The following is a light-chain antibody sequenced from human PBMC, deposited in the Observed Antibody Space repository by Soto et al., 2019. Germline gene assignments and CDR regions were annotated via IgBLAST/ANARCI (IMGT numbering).Light chain of an antibody. J-gene: IGKJ5*01. V-gene: IGKV3D-20*02. Sequence: EIMLKQSPATLSLSPGERATLFCRASQSVATSQLAWYQQKPGQAPRLLIGASSRATGVPDRFIASGSGTDFTLTISRLEPEDFAVYYCQQRSNWPITFGQGTRLEIK. CDR3: QQRSNWPIT. CDR1: QSVATSQ. CDR2: GAS.